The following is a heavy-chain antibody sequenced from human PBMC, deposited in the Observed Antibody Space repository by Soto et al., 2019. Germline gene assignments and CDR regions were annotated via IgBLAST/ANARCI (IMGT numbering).Heavy chain of an antibody. Sequence: GGSLRLSCAASGFTFSSYSMNWVRQAPWKGREWVSYISSSSSTIYYADSVKGRFTISRDNAKNSLYLQMNSLRDEDTAVYYCARMKWFGESANNWFDPWGQGTLVTVSS. D-gene: IGHD3-10*01. J-gene: IGHJ5*02. CDR2: ISSSSSTI. V-gene: IGHV3-48*02. CDR3: ARMKWFGESANNWFDP. CDR1: GFTFSSYS.